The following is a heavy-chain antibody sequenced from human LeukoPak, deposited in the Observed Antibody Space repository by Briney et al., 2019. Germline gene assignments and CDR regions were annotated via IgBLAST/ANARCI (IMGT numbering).Heavy chain of an antibody. J-gene: IGHJ4*02. CDR1: GFTFSNYG. V-gene: IGHV3-30*02. CDR2: IRYDGSNK. D-gene: IGHD3-22*01. Sequence: GGSLRLSCAASGFTFSNYGMHWVRQAPGKGLEWVAFIRYDGSNKYYADSVKGRFTISRDNSKNTLYLQMNSRRAEDTAVYYCAKDKGTMIVVVSEFDYWGQGTLVTVSS. CDR3: AKDKGTMIVVVSEFDY.